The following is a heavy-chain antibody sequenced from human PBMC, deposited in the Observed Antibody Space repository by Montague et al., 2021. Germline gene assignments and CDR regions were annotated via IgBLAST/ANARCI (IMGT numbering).Heavy chain of an antibody. CDR2: MFYGGAT. CDR3: AKQDYFVSGTSYKGFDL. J-gene: IGHJ5*02. V-gene: IGHV4-59*08. Sequence: SETLSLTCTVSSGSIFHAHWSWVRQPPGKGLEWLGSMFYGGATSXNPSLKSRITMSIDTSTNQFSLKLSFVTAADTAVYYCAKQDYFVSGTSYKGFDLWGQGILLAVSS. CDR1: SGSIFHAH. D-gene: IGHD3-10*01.